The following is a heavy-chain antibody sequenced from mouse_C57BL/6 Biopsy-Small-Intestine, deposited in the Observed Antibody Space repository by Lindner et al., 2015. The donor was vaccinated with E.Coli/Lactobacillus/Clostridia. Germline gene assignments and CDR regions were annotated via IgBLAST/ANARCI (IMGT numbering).Heavy chain of an antibody. CDR1: GYSFTAYY. J-gene: IGHJ1*01. V-gene: IGHV1-42*01. CDR3: ARGNLWYFDV. CDR2: INPSTGDT. Sequence: VQLQESGPELVKPGTSVKISCKASGYSFTAYYMHWVKQSPEKSLEWIGEINPSTGDTTYNQKFKAKATLTLDTSSTTAYMQLSSLTSEDSAVYFCARGNLWYFDVWGAGTTVTVSS.